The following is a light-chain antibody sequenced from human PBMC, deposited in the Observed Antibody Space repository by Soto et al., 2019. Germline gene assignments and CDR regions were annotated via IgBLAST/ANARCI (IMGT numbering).Light chain of an antibody. CDR2: EVS. CDR3: SSYTSSSTLLYV. Sequence: QSVLTQPASVSGSPGQSITISCTGTSSDVGGYNYVSWYQQHPGKAPKLMIYEVSTRPSGVSNRFSGSKSGNTASLTISGLQPADEGDYYCSSYTSSSTLLYVFGTGTKLTVL. CDR1: SSDVGGYNY. V-gene: IGLV2-14*01. J-gene: IGLJ1*01.